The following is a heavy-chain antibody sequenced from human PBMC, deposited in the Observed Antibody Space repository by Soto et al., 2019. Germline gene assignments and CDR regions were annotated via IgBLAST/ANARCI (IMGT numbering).Heavy chain of an antibody. Sequence: PSETLSLTCTVSGGSISSGGYYWSWIRQHPGKGLEWIGYIYYSGSTYYNPSLKSRVTISVDTSKNQFSLKLSSVTAADTAVYYCARALWFGELLYFDYWGQGTLVTVS. CDR1: GGSISSGGYY. D-gene: IGHD3-10*01. V-gene: IGHV4-31*03. J-gene: IGHJ4*02. CDR3: ARALWFGELLYFDY. CDR2: IYYSGST.